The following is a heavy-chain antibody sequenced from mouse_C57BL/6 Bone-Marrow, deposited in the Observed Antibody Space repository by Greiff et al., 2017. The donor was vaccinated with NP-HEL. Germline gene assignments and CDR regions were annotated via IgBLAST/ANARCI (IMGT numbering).Heavy chain of an antibody. CDR2: ISYDGSN. CDR1: GYSITSGYY. J-gene: IGHJ4*01. D-gene: IGHD2-4*01. Sequence: EVKLMESGPGLVKPSQSLSLTCSVTGYSITSGYYWNWIRQFPGNKLEWMGYISYDGSNNYNPSLKNRISITRDTSKNQFFLKLNSVTTEDTATYYCARGRLRYAMDYWGQGTSVTVSS. V-gene: IGHV3-6*01. CDR3: ARGRLRYAMDY.